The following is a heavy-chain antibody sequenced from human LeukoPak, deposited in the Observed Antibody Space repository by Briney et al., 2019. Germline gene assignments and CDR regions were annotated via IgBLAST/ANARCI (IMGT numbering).Heavy chain of an antibody. D-gene: IGHD3-22*01. CDR3: AKEGDPRYYYDSSGYPPGY. V-gene: IGHV3-23*01. J-gene: IGHJ4*02. CDR1: GFTFSSYA. CDR2: ISGSGGST. Sequence: GGSLRLSCAASGFTFSSYAMSWVRQAPGKGLEWVSAISGSGGSTYYADSVKGRFTISRDNSKNTLYLQMNSLRAEDTAVYYCAKEGDPRYYYDSSGYPPGYWGQGTLLTVSS.